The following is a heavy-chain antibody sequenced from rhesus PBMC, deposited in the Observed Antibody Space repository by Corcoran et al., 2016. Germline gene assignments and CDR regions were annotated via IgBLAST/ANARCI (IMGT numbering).Heavy chain of an antibody. V-gene: IGHV1-200*01. CDR1: GYPFTSYY. D-gene: IGHD5-24*01. CDR3: ARGDIVGTVLSGY. Sequence: QVQLVQSGAEVKKSGTSVKLSCKASGYPFTSYYINWVRQAPGQVLEWMGWINPSNGNSGHAQKFQGRVTMTRDTSTSTAYMELNILRSEETAVYYCARGDIVGTVLSGYWGQGVLVTVSS. CDR2: INPSNGNS. J-gene: IGHJ4*01.